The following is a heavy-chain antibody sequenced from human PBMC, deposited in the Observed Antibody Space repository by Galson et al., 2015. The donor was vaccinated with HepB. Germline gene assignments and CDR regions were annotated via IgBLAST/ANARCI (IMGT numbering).Heavy chain of an antibody. CDR2: ISANGDTT. V-gene: IGHV3-64*05. J-gene: IGHJ3*01. CDR3: VKFNTSSRAFDV. D-gene: IGHD6-6*01. CDR1: GFTFSHHA. Sequence: SLRLSCAASGFTFSHHAMQWVRQAPGKGLEYVSSISANGDTTSYADSVKGRFTVSRDNSKFTLYVQMSSLRREDTAVYYCVKFNTSSRAFDVWGQGTMVIVSP.